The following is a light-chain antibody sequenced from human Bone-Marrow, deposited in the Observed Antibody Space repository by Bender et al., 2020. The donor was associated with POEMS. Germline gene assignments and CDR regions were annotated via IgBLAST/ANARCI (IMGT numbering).Light chain of an antibody. CDR1: SSNIGAHA. CDR2: SSH. Sequence: QSVLTQPPSASGTPGQRVTISCSGGSSNIGAHAVNWYQHLPGTAPKLLIYSSHRRPSEVPDRFSGSRSGTSAALAISGLQSEDEADYYCAVWDDSVNGWVCGGGTKLTVL. CDR3: AVWDDSVNGWV. J-gene: IGLJ3*02. V-gene: IGLV1-44*01.